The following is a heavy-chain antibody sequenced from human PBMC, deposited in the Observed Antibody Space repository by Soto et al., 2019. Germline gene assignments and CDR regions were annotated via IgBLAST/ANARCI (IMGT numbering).Heavy chain of an antibody. D-gene: IGHD3-16*01. V-gene: IGHV2-5*02. CDR3: AHRKGVANYFDY. J-gene: IGHJ4*02. CDR1: GFSLSTSGVG. Sequence: QITLKESGPTLVKPTQTLTLTCTFSGFSLSTSGVGVGWIRQPPGKALEWLALIYWDDDKRYSPSLKSRLTITKDTSKNQVVLTMTNMDPVDTATYCCAHRKGVANYFDYWGQGTLVTVSS. CDR2: IYWDDDK.